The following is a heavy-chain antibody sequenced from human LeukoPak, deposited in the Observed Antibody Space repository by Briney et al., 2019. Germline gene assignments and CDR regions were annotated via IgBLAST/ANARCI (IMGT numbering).Heavy chain of an antibody. CDR1: GFSFSNYA. CDR3: AKRSSTTVTIDY. V-gene: IGHV3-23*01. D-gene: IGHD4-17*01. Sequence: PGGSLRLSCAASGFSFSNYAMSWVRQAPGKGLEWVSAITSSGGATYYADSVKGRSTISRDNSKNTLYLQINSLRAEDTAVYYCAKRSSTTVTIDYWGQGTLVTVSS. CDR2: ITSSGGAT. J-gene: IGHJ4*02.